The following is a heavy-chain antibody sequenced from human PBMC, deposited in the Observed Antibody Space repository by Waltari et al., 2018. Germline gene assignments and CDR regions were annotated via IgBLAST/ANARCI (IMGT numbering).Heavy chain of an antibody. D-gene: IGHD2-2*03. CDR3: ATEGLIYTSLDIYDF. CDR2: IKTKAEGETT. J-gene: IGHJ4*02. CDR1: GFIFKAAW. Sequence: EVRLVESGGGLVKPGGSVRLSCAASGFIFKAAWMGGVRQAPGKGLEWVGRIKTKAEGETTDYAGPVKGRFTISRDDAANNLFLQMNSLKIDDTAVYYCATEGLIYTSLDIYDFWGQGSLVAVSS. V-gene: IGHV3-15*01.